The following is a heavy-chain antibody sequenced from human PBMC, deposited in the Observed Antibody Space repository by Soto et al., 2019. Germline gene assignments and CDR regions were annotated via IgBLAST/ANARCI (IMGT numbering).Heavy chain of an antibody. CDR1: GFTFSSNC. D-gene: IGHD2-2*01. J-gene: IGHJ4*01. CDR2: IKQDGSEK. Sequence: SGGALRLSCSASGFTFSSNCISWVRQAPRKGLEWVANIKQDGSEKYYVDSVKGRFTISRDKAKNSLYLQMNSLRAEDTAVSYCARDPSSTGCFDYWGQGRRVTVPS. V-gene: IGHV3-7*01. CDR3: ARDPSSTGCFDY.